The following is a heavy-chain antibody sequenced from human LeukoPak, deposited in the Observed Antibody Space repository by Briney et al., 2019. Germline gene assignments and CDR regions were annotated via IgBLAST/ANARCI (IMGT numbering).Heavy chain of an antibody. CDR2: ISPIVGTA. V-gene: IGHV1-69*05. J-gene: IGHJ4*02. D-gene: IGHD1-26*01. CDR3: AKGIGGGATDAVYY. CDR1: GGTFSRYA. Sequence: SVKVSRKASGGTFSRYAFCWVRQAPAQGMEWVGGISPIVGTANYAQKFQGRVTITTDESTSTAYMELSSLRSEDTALYYCAKGIGGGATDAVYYWGQGTLVTVSS.